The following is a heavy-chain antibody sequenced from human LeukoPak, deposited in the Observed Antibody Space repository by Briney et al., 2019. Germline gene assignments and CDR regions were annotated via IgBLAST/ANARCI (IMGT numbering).Heavy chain of an antibody. J-gene: IGHJ5*02. V-gene: IGHV1-18*01. CDR1: GYSFTSFG. CDR2: ISAYNGNT. D-gene: IGHD1-1*01. Sequence: ASVKVSCKASGYSFTSFGMNWVRQAPGQGLEWMGWISAYNGNTNYAQKLQGRVTMTTDTSTSTAYMELRSLRSDDTAVYYCARDVIRTDNWFDPWGQGTLVTVSS. CDR3: ARDVIRTDNWFDP.